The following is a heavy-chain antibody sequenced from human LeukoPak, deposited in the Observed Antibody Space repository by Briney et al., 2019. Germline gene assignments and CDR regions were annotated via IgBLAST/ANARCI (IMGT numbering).Heavy chain of an antibody. Sequence: SETLSLTCTVSGGSISSYYWSRIRQPPGKGLEWIGYIYYSGSTNYNPSLKSRVTISVDTSKNQFSLKLSSVTAADTAVYYCARAPRTGYDAFDIWGQGTMVTVSS. D-gene: IGHD3/OR15-3a*01. CDR1: GGSISSYY. V-gene: IGHV4-59*01. J-gene: IGHJ3*02. CDR3: ARAPRTGYDAFDI. CDR2: IYYSGST.